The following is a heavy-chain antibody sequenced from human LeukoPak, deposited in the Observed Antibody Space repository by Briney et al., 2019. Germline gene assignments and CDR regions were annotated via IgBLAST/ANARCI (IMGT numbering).Heavy chain of an antibody. V-gene: IGHV3-7*01. J-gene: IGHJ4*02. CDR2: IKNDGTVK. Sequence: GGSLRLSCATSGFTFSSYAMSWVRQAPGKGLEWVANIKNDGTVKNYVDSVKGRFTIPRDNAKNSLYLQMNSLRAEDTGVYYCAKDSYSKGDYWGQGVLVTVSS. CDR3: AKDSYSKGDY. CDR1: GFTFSSYA. D-gene: IGHD5-18*01.